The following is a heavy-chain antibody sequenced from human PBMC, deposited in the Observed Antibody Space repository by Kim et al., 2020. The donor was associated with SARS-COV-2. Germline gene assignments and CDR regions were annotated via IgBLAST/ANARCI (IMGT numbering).Heavy chain of an antibody. D-gene: IGHD3-3*01. CDR3: ARSFLEWLLLDAFDI. CDR2: IYYSGST. V-gene: IGHV4-39*01. CDR1: GGSISSSSYY. J-gene: IGHJ3*02. Sequence: SETLSLTCTVSGGSISSSSYYWGWIRQPPGKGLEWIGSIYYSGSTYYNPSLKSRVTISVDTSKNQFSLKLSSVTAAHTAVYYCARSFLEWLLLDAFDIWGKGTMVTASS.